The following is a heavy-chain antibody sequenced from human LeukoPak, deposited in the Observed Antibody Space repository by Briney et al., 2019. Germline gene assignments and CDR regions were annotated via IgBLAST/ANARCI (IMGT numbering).Heavy chain of an antibody. CDR2: IYYSGST. CDR3: ARVGRREQHWYFDL. CDR1: GGSISSYY. Sequence: SETLSLTCTVSGGSISSYYWSWIRQPPGKGLEWIGYIYYSGSTYYNPSLKSRVTISVDTSKNQFSLKLSSVTAADTAVYYCARVGRREQHWYFDLWGRGTLVTVSS. J-gene: IGHJ2*01. V-gene: IGHV4-30-4*08. D-gene: IGHD5-24*01.